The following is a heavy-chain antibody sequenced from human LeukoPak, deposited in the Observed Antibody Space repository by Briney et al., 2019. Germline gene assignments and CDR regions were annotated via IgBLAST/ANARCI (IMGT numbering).Heavy chain of an antibody. V-gene: IGHV4-59*01. Sequence: SETLSLTCTVSGGSISSYYWSWIRQPPGKGLEWIGYIYYSGSTNYNPSLKSRVTISVDTSKNQFSLKLSSVTAADTAVYYCARSGGYSSGWYAYYYMDVWGKGTTVTVSS. J-gene: IGHJ6*03. CDR3: ARSGGYSSGWYAYYYMDV. CDR2: IYYSGST. D-gene: IGHD6-19*01. CDR1: GGSISSYY.